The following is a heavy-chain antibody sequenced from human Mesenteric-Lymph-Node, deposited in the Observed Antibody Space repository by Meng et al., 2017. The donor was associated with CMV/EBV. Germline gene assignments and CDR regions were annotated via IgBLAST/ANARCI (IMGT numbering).Heavy chain of an antibody. J-gene: IGHJ6*02. V-gene: IGHV3-30*02. Sequence: GESLKISCAASGFTFSSYGMHWVRQAPGKGLEWVAFIRYDGSNKYYADSVKGRFTISRDNSKNTLYLQMNSLRAEDTAVYYCTRVRPYCSSTSCPGGYYYGMDVWGQGTTVTVSS. D-gene: IGHD2-2*01. CDR1: GFTFSSYG. CDR2: IRYDGSNK. CDR3: TRVRPYCSSTSCPGGYYYGMDV.